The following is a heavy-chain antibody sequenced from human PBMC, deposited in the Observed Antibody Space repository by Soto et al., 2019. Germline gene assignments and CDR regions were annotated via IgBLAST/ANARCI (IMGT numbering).Heavy chain of an antibody. CDR3: ARAGIVVVPAALFDY. Sequence: SETLSLTCTVSGGSISSYYWSWIRQPPGKGLEWIGYIYYSGSTNYNPSLKSRVTISVDTSKNQFSLKLSSVTAADTAVYYCARAGIVVVPAALFDYWGQGTLVTVSS. J-gene: IGHJ4*02. D-gene: IGHD2-2*01. CDR2: IYYSGST. CDR1: GGSISSYY. V-gene: IGHV4-59*01.